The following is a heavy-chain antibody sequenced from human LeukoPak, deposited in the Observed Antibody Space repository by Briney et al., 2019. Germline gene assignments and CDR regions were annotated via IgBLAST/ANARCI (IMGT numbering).Heavy chain of an antibody. J-gene: IGHJ4*02. CDR2: IRHDGSNS. Sequence: GGSLRLSCTASGFTFKIYGMHWVRQAPGKGLEWVAFIRHDGSNSYYADSVKGRFTISRDNSKNTLHLQLSTLRVEDTAVYYCVKPPGITVTGSFDNWGQGTLVTVSS. CDR3: VKPPGITVTGSFDN. V-gene: IGHV3-30*02. D-gene: IGHD6-19*01. CDR1: GFTFKIYG.